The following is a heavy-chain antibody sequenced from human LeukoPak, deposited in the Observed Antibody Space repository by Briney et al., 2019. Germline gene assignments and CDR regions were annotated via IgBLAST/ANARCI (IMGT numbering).Heavy chain of an antibody. J-gene: IGHJ6*02. Sequence: GRSLRLSCAASGFSFSNYWMSWVRQAPGKGLEWVANIKEDGSEKYYVDSVKGRFTISRDNAKNSLYLQMNSLRAEDTAVYYCARDPVGPYGVDVWGQGTTVTVSS. CDR1: GFSFSNYW. CDR2: IKEDGSEK. CDR3: ARDPVGPYGVDV. V-gene: IGHV3-7*05.